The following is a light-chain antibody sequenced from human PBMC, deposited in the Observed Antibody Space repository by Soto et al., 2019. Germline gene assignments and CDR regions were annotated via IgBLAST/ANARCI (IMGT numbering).Light chain of an antibody. V-gene: IGLV2-14*01. CDR1: SSDVGGYYY. CDR2: QVS. CDR3: SSYTSSNTFDV. Sequence: QSALTQPASVSGSPGQSITISCTGTSSDVGGYYYVSWYQHHPGKAPKLMIYQVSNRPSGVSNRFSGSKSGNTASLTISGLQADDEADYYCSSYTSSNTFDVFGTGTKLTVL. J-gene: IGLJ1*01.